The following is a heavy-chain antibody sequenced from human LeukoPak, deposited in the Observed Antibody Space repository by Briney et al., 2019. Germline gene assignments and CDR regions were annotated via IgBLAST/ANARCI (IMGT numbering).Heavy chain of an antibody. Sequence: PGGTLRLSCAASGFTFSNYGMNWVRQAPGKGLEWVSAISGSGHNTYYADSVKGRFTISRDNAKNSLYLQMNSLRAEDTAVYYCARDGTAVGINYDYWGQGTLVTVSS. J-gene: IGHJ4*02. CDR1: GFTFSNYG. CDR3: ARDGTAVGINYDY. V-gene: IGHV3-21*04. D-gene: IGHD6-13*01. CDR2: ISGSGHNT.